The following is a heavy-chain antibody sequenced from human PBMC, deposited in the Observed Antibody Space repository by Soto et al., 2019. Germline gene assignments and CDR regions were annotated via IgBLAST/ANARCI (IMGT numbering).Heavy chain of an antibody. D-gene: IGHD6-6*01. Sequence: EVQLVESGGGLVKPGGSLRLSCAASGFTFSSYSMNWVRQAPGKGLEWVSSISSSSSYIYYADSVKGRFTISRHNATNSLSMQMNSLRAEDTAVYYCARDRRYSRSPTVDYWGQGTLVTVSS. J-gene: IGHJ4*02. V-gene: IGHV3-21*01. CDR1: GFTFSSYS. CDR3: ARDRRYSRSPTVDY. CDR2: ISSSSSYI.